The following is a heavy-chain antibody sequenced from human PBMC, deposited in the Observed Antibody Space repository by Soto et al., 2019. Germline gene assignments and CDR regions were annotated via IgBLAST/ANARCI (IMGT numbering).Heavy chain of an antibody. Sequence: GGSLRLSCAASGFTFSSYWMSWVRQAPGKGLEWVDNIKQDGSEKYYVDSVKGRFTISRDNAKNSLYLQMNILRAEDTAVYYCARQSTKPAHYYDSSGYSRDAFDIWGQGTMVTVSS. CDR3: ARQSTKPAHYYDSSGYSRDAFDI. V-gene: IGHV3-7*01. J-gene: IGHJ3*02. CDR2: IKQDGSEK. D-gene: IGHD3-22*01. CDR1: GFTFSSYW.